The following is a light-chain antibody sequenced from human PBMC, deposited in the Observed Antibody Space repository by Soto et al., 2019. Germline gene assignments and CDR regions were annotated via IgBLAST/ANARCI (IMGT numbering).Light chain of an antibody. CDR3: SSYTNSITLDVV. V-gene: IGLV2-14*03. CDR1: SSDVGGYNY. J-gene: IGLJ2*01. Sequence: QSVLTQPASVSGSPGQSITISCSGISSDVGGYNYVSWYQQHPGKAPKLMIYDVSNRPSGVSNRFSGSKSGNTASLTISGLQAEDEADYYCSSYTNSITLDVVFGGGTKLTVL. CDR2: DVS.